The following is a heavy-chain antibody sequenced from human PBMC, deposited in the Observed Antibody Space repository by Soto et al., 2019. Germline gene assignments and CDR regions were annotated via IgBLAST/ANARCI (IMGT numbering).Heavy chain of an antibody. CDR1: GGSISGYY. CDR3: ARSYYDRSGYAVDP. V-gene: IGHV4-59*08. J-gene: IGHJ5*02. Sequence: SETLSLTCTVSGGSISGYYWSWIRQPPGKGLEWIGYMYNTGSTVYNPSLKSRVTLSVDTSKNQFSLNLTSVTAADTAVYYCARSYYDRSGYAVDPWGQGTLVTVSS. CDR2: MYNTGST. D-gene: IGHD3-22*01.